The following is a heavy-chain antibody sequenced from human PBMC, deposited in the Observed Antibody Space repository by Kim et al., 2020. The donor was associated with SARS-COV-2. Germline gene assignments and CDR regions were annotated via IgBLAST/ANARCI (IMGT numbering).Heavy chain of an antibody. Sequence: GGSLRLSCAASGFTFSSYWMSWVRQAPGKGLEWVANIKQDGSEKYYVDSVKGRFTISRDNAKNSLYLQMNSLRAEDTAVYYCARDGDIVVVPAAYYYYGMDVWGQGTTVTVSS. D-gene: IGHD2-2*01. J-gene: IGHJ6*02. CDR3: ARDGDIVVVPAAYYYYGMDV. CDR2: IKQDGSEK. CDR1: GFTFSSYW. V-gene: IGHV3-7*01.